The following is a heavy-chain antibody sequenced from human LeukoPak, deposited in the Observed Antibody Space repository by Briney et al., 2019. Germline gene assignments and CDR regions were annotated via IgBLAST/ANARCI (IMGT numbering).Heavy chain of an antibody. D-gene: IGHD3-22*01. CDR3: ARLLDNDISGDPDTFDV. J-gene: IGHJ3*01. Sequence: SETLSLTCTVSGASLSGHYWSWIRQPPGKRLEWLGYVFYTGRTKYNTSLQSRVTISIDTSKSQFSLKLTSVTSEDTAVYSCARLLDNDISGDPDTFDVWGQGTTVIVSS. V-gene: IGHV4-59*11. CDR2: VFYTGRT. CDR1: GASLSGHY.